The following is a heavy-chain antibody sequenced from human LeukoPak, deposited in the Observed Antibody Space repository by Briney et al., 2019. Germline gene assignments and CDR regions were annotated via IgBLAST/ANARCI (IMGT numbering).Heavy chain of an antibody. D-gene: IGHD5-24*01. J-gene: IGHJ3*02. CDR2: IYSGGST. Sequence: GGSLRLSCAATGFTVSSNYMSWVRQAPGKGLEWVSVIYSGGSTYYADSVKGRFTISRDNSENTLYLQMNSLRAEDTAVYYCARETDGYDAFDIWGQGTMVTVSS. V-gene: IGHV3-53*01. CDR3: ARETDGYDAFDI. CDR1: GFTVSSNY.